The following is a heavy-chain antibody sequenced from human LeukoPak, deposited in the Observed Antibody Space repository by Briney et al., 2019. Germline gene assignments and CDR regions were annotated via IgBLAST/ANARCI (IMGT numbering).Heavy chain of an antibody. J-gene: IGHJ4*02. D-gene: IGHD6-19*01. CDR1: GFTLSNYN. V-gene: IGHV3-48*02. Sequence: PGGSLRLSCAASGFTLSNYNMNWVRQAPGKGLEWVSYISSSSSTIYYADSVEGRFTISRDNAKNSLYQQMNSLRDEDTAVYYCARDLAVAGSFDYWGQGTLVTVSS. CDR2: ISSSSSTI. CDR3: ARDLAVAGSFDY.